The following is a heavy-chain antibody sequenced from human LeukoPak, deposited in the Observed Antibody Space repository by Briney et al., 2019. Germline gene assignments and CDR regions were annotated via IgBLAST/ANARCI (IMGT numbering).Heavy chain of an antibody. CDR2: ISGRGGST. Sequence: GGSLRLSCAASGFTFSSYAMSWVRQAPGKGLEWVSAISGRGGSTFYADSVKGRFTISRDNSKNTLYLQMNSLRAEDTAVYYCAKTRTLTTVTTSLYYFDYWGQGTLVTVSS. D-gene: IGHD4-17*01. V-gene: IGHV3-23*01. CDR3: AKTRTLTTVTTSLYYFDY. CDR1: GFTFSSYA. J-gene: IGHJ4*02.